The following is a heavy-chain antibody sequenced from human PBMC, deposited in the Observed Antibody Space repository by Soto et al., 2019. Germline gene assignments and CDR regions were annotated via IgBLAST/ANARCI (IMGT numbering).Heavy chain of an antibody. CDR2: IIPIFGTA. J-gene: IGHJ4*02. V-gene: IGHV1-69*06. CDR1: GGTFSSYA. Sequence: GASVKVSCKASGGTFSSYAISWVRQAPGQGLEWMGGIIPIFGTANYAQKFQGRVTITADKSTSTAYMELSSLSSVTAADTAVYYCARDRVHRFDYWGQGTLVTVSS. D-gene: IGHD1-1*01. CDR3: ARDRVHRFDY.